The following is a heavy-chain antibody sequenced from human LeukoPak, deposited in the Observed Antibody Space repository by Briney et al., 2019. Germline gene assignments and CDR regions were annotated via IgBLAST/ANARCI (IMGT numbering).Heavy chain of an antibody. D-gene: IGHD3-10*01. V-gene: IGHV3-23*01. CDR1: GFTFSNYW. J-gene: IGHJ4*02. CDR3: AKDIDGSGSYRYYFDY. CDR2: ISGSGGST. Sequence: GGSLRLSCAASGFTFSNYWMHWVRQAPGKGLEWVSAISGSGGSTYYADSVKGRFTISRDNSKNTLYLQMNSLRAEDTAVYYCAKDIDGSGSYRYYFDYWGQGTLVTVSS.